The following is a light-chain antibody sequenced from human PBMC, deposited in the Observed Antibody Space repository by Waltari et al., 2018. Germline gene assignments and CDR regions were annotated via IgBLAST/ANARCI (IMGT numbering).Light chain of an antibody. CDR1: QTISSY. CDR3: QQSYSTPWT. V-gene: IGKV1-39*01. Sequence: DIQMTQSPPSLSASVGDRVTITCRASQTISSYLNWYQQKPGKAPRLLIYAASSSQSGVPSRFSGSGSGTDFTLTISTLQPEDFATYYCQQSYSTPWTFGQGTKVEIK. CDR2: AAS. J-gene: IGKJ1*01.